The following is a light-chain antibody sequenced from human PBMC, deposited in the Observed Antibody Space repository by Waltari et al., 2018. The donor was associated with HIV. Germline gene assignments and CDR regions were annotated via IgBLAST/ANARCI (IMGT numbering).Light chain of an antibody. CDR2: EVS. J-gene: IGLJ3*02. V-gene: IGLV2-8*01. CDR3: CSYAGSNNRWV. Sequence: QSALTQPPSASGSPGQSVTISCTGTSSDVGGYNYVSWYQHHPGKAPKLMIYEVSKRPSGVPDRFSGCKSGSTASLTVSGLQSEDEADYYCCSYAGSNNRWVFGGGTKLTAL. CDR1: SSDVGGYNY.